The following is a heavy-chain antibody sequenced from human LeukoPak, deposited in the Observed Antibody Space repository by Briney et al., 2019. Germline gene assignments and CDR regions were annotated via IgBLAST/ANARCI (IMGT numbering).Heavy chain of an antibody. J-gene: IGHJ3*02. CDR3: ARDAGVSGYGVDPFDI. Sequence: ASVKVSCKASGYTFISYAMNWVRQAPGQGLEWMGWINTNTGNPTYAQGFTGRFVFSLDTSVSTAYLQISSLKAEDTAVYYCARDAGVSGYGVDPFDIWGQGTMVTVSS. CDR1: GYTFISYA. V-gene: IGHV7-4-1*02. D-gene: IGHD5-12*01. CDR2: INTNTGNP.